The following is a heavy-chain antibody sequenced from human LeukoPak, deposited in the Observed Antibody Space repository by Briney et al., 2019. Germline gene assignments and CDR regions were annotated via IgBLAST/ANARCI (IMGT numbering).Heavy chain of an antibody. CDR2: FYATGGT. CDR3: ARGTTVERPFFNY. V-gene: IGHV4-4*07. D-gene: IGHD1-1*01. CDR1: GGSVSSYY. Sequence: SETLSLTCTVSGGSVSSYYWSWIRQPAGRGLEWIGRFYATGGTKYNPSLQSRVTMSVDTSKNQFSLKLSSVTAADTAVYYCARGTTVERPFFNYWGQGTLVTVSS. J-gene: IGHJ4*02.